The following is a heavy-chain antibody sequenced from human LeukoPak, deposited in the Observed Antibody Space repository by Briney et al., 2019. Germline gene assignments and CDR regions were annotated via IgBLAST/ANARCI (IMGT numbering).Heavy chain of an antibody. CDR3: ARETYYDILTETYYDGMDV. V-gene: IGHV6-1*01. D-gene: IGHD3-9*01. J-gene: IGHJ6*02. Sequence: SQTLSLTCAISGDSVSSNSAAWNWIRQSPSRGLEWLGRTYYRSKWYNDYAVSVKSRITINPDTSKNQFSLQLNSVTPKDTAVYYCARETYYDILTETYYDGMDVWGQGTTVTVSS. CDR2: TYYRSKWYN. CDR1: GDSVSSNSAA.